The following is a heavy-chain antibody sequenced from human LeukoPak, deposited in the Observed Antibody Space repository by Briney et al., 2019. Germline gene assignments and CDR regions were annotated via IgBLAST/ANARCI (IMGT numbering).Heavy chain of an antibody. Sequence: SETLSLTCTVSGGSISSGGYYWSWIRQPPGKGLEWIGYIYYSGSTNYNPSLKSRVTISVDTSKNQFSLKLSSVTAADTAVYYCASQNYDFWSGDDAFDIWGQGTMVTVSS. D-gene: IGHD3-3*01. J-gene: IGHJ3*02. CDR3: ASQNYDFWSGDDAFDI. V-gene: IGHV4-61*08. CDR1: GGSISSGGYY. CDR2: IYYSGST.